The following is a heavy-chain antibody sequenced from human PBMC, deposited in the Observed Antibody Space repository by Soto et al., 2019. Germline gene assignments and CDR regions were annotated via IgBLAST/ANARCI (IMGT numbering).Heavy chain of an antibody. CDR2: IYWDDDK. D-gene: IGHD6-13*01. CDR3: VHTRDYSSRWYTLDFDC. Sequence: QITLKESGPTLVKPTQTLTLTCTFSGFSLSTSGVGVGWIRQPPEKALEWLALIYWDDDKRYSPSLKSRLTITKDTSKNQVVLTMTNVDPVDTATYYCVHTRDYSSRWYTLDFDCWGQGTLVTVSS. CDR1: GFSLSTSGVG. J-gene: IGHJ4*02. V-gene: IGHV2-5*02.